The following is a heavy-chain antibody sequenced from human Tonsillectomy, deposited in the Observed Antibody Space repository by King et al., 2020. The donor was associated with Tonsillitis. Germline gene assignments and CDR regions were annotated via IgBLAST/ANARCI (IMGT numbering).Heavy chain of an antibody. V-gene: IGHV3-33*08. CDR3: ARDKQYYYDSSGYYPVGYYYYYIDV. CDR2: IWFVVSNK. D-gene: IGHD3-22*01. Sequence: QLVQSGGGVVQPGGSLRLSCAASGFTFSSYGMHWVRQAPGKGLEWVAVIWFVVSNKYSTASVKGRFTISRDNSTNTLYLQMNSLRAEETAVYYCARDKQYYYDSSGYYPVGYYYYYIDVWGKGTTVTVSS. J-gene: IGHJ6*03. CDR1: GFTFSSYG.